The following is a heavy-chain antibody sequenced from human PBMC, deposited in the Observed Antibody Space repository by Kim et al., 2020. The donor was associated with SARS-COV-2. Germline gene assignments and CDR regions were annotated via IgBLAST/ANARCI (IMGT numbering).Heavy chain of an antibody. V-gene: IGHV5-51*01. CDR2: IYPGDSDT. Sequence: GESLKISCKGSGYSFTSYWIGWVRQMPGKGLEWMGIIYPGDSDTRYSPSFQGQVTISADKSISTAYLQWSSLKASDTAMYYCARQMVVAALLSDAFDIWGQGTMVTVSS. J-gene: IGHJ3*02. D-gene: IGHD2-15*01. CDR1: GYSFTSYW. CDR3: ARQMVVAALLSDAFDI.